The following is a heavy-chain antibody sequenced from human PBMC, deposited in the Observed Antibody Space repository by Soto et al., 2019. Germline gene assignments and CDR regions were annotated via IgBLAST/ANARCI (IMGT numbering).Heavy chain of an antibody. CDR2: IIPILGIA. Sequence: ASVKVSCKASGGTFSSYTISWVRQAPGQGLEWMGRIIPILGIANYAQKFQGRVTITADKSTSTAYMELSSLRSEDTAVYYCARDIVVDVNWFDPWGQGTLVTVSS. CDR1: GGTFSSYT. V-gene: IGHV1-69*04. CDR3: ARDIVVDVNWFDP. D-gene: IGHD2-15*01. J-gene: IGHJ5*02.